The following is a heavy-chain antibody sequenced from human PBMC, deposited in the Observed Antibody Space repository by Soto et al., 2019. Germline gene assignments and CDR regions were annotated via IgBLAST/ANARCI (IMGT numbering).Heavy chain of an antibody. CDR3: ARGEPYGDYVGGWFDP. CDR2: MNPNSGNT. J-gene: IGHJ5*02. Sequence: QVQLVQSGAEVKKPGASVKVFCKASGYTFTSYDINWVRQATGQGLEWMGWMNPNSGNTGYAQKFQGRVTMTRNTSISTAYMELSSLRSEDTAVYYCARGEPYGDYVGGWFDPWGQGTLVTVSS. V-gene: IGHV1-8*01. CDR1: GYTFTSYD. D-gene: IGHD4-17*01.